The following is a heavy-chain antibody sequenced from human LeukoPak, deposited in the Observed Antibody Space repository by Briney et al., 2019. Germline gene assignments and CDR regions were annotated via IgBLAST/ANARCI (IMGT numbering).Heavy chain of an antibody. J-gene: IGHJ6*03. CDR3: ARGSYYDFWSGYYYYYYMDV. V-gene: IGHV3-11*04. CDR1: GFTFSDYY. Sequence: GASLRLSCAASGFTFSDYYMSWIRQAPGKGLEWVSYISRSGSTIYYADSVKGRFTISRANATNSLCLQMNSLRAEDTAVYYCARGSYYDFWSGYYYYYYMDVWGKGTTVTVSS. D-gene: IGHD3-3*01. CDR2: ISRSGSTI.